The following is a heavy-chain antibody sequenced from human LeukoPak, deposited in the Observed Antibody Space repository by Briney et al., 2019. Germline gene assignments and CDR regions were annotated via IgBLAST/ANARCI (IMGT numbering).Heavy chain of an antibody. J-gene: IGHJ6*04. D-gene: IGHD3-10*02. CDR2: ISSTGGYI. V-gene: IGHV3-21*01. Sequence: GGSLRLSCAGSGFIFSDFHVNWVRQAPGKGLEWVSSISSTGGYIYYAASLQGRFTVSRDNVKNSVYLQMNSLRAEDTAVYYCAELGITMIGGVWGKGTTVTVSS. CDR1: GFIFSDFH. CDR3: AELGITMIGGV.